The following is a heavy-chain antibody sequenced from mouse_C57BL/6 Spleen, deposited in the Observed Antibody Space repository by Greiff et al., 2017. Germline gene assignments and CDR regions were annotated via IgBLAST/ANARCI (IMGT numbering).Heavy chain of an antibody. V-gene: IGHV1-74*01. Sequence: QVQLQQPGAELVKPGASVKVSCKASGYTFTSYWMHWVKQRPGQGLEWIGRIHPSDGDTNYNQKFKGKATLTVDKSSSTAYMQLSSLTAEDSAVYYCAIHRNYGSSMDYWGQGTSVTVSS. CDR2: IHPSDGDT. D-gene: IGHD1-1*01. CDR1: GYTFTSYW. J-gene: IGHJ4*01. CDR3: AIHRNYGSSMDY.